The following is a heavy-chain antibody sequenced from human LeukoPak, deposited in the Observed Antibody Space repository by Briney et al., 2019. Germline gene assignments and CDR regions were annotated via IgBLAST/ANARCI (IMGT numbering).Heavy chain of an antibody. CDR2: INPNSGGT. J-gene: IGHJ4*02. CDR1: GYTFTGYY. V-gene: IGHV1-2*02. D-gene: IGHD6-13*01. Sequence: GASVKVSCKASGYTFTGYYMHWVRQAPGQGLEWMGWINPNSGGTNYAQKFQGRVTMTRDTSISTAYMELSRLRSDDTAVYYCARDRSSSWTKRSYFDYWGQGTLVTVSS. CDR3: ARDRSSSWTKRSYFDY.